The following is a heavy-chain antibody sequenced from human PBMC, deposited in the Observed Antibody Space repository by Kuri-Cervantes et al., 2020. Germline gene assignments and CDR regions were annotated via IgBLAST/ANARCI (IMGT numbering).Heavy chain of an antibody. CDR1: GYTFTSYA. Sequence: ASVKVSCKASGYTFTSYAMNWVRQAPGQGLEWMGWINPNSGGTNYAQKFQGWVTMTRDTSISTAYMELSRLRSDDTAVYYCARTAAAGPTHYGMDVWGQGTTVTVSS. CDR2: INPNSGGT. V-gene: IGHV1-2*04. J-gene: IGHJ6*02. D-gene: IGHD6-13*01. CDR3: ARTAAAGPTHYGMDV.